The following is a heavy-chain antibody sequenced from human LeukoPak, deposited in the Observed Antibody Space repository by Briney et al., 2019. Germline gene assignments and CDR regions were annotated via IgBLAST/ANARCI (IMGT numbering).Heavy chain of an antibody. Sequence: GGSLRLSCAASGITVSSNYMSCVRQAPGNGLEWVSIIYSAGGGGTTFYADSVKGRFTISRDNAKNSLYLQMNSLRAEDTAVYYCAREGRSSSFDDYWGQGTLVTVSS. CDR1: GITVSSNY. D-gene: IGHD6-6*01. V-gene: IGHV3-53*01. CDR2: IYSAGGGGTT. J-gene: IGHJ4*02. CDR3: AREGRSSSFDDY.